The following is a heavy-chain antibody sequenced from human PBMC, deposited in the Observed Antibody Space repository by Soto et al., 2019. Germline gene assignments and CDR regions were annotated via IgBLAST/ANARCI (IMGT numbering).Heavy chain of an antibody. V-gene: IGHV3-23*01. CDR2: ISGSGGST. CDR3: ANMGNYYDILTGYYPYYYGMDV. D-gene: IGHD3-9*01. CDR1: VFTFSSYA. Sequence: GSLRLSCAASVFTFSSYAISLVRQAPWKGLEWVSAISGSGGSTYYADSVKGRFTISRDNSKNTLYLQMNSLRAEDTAVYYCANMGNYYDILTGYYPYYYGMDVWGQGTTVTVSS. J-gene: IGHJ6*02.